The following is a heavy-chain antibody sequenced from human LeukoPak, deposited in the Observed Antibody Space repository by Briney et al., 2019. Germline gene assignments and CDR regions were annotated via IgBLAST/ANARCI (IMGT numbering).Heavy chain of an antibody. V-gene: IGHV1-46*01. CDR1: GFTFTSCY. CDR2: INPRGGST. CDR3: ARRMTTVTSPYFDY. J-gene: IGHJ4*02. Sequence: SVKVSCKASGFTFTSCYMHWMRQAPGQGLEWMGIINPRGGSTGYAQKFQGRVTMTRDTSTNTVYMELSSLRSEDTAVYYCARRMTTVTSPYFDYWGQGTLVTVSS. D-gene: IGHD4-17*01.